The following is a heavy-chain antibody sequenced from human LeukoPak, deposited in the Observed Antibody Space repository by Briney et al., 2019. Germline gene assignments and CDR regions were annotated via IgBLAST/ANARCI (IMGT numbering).Heavy chain of an antibody. V-gene: IGHV3-23*01. Sequence: PGGSLRLSCAASGFTFSSFAMSWVRQAPGKGLEWVSGIRPSVSKANYADSVKGRFTISRDNSKNTLYLQMNSLRADDAAVYYCARKGSSVVDTTRPFDIWGPGTMVTVSS. CDR3: ARKGSSVVDTTRPFDI. CDR1: GFTFSSFA. D-gene: IGHD2-15*01. J-gene: IGHJ3*02. CDR2: IRPSVSKA.